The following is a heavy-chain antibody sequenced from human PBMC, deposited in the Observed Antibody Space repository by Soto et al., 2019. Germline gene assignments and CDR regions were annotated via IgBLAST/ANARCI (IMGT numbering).Heavy chain of an antibody. CDR1: GGSISSGGYS. Sequence: PSETLSLTCAVSGGSISSGGYSWSWIRQPPGKGLEWIGYIYHSGSTYYNPSLKSRVTISVDRSKNQFSLKLSSVTAADTAVYYCARLRAYCGGDCPLLFDYWGQGTLVTVSS. J-gene: IGHJ4*02. V-gene: IGHV4-30-2*01. D-gene: IGHD2-21*02. CDR3: ARLRAYCGGDCPLLFDY. CDR2: IYHSGST.